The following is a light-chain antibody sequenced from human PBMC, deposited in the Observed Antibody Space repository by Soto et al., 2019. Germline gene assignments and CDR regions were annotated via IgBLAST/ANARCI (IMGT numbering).Light chain of an antibody. CDR2: DNN. Sequence: QSVLTQPPSVSAAPGQKVTISCSGSSSNIGNNYVSWYQQLPGTAPKLLIYDNNNRPSGIPDRFSGSKSGTSATLGITGLQTGDEAGYYCGTWDSSLSVVFGGGTQLTVL. CDR1: SSNIGNNY. CDR3: GTWDSSLSVV. J-gene: IGLJ2*01. V-gene: IGLV1-51*01.